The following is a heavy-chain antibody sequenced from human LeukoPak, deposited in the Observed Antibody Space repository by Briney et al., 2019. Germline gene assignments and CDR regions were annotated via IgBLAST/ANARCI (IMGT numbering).Heavy chain of an antibody. CDR1: GFTFYVSG. CDR2: INWKGGKP. V-gene: IGHV3-20*04. CDR3: ARRVEYSSSYYYCCMDV. J-gene: IGHJ6*03. D-gene: IGHD6-6*01. Sequence: GGSLRLSCASSGFTFYVSGMRWVRQTPGEGLGWGSGINWKGGKPSYTESVKGRFTISRDNAKNSLYLQMNSLGAEDTALYYCARRVEYSSSYYYCCMDVWGKATTVTVSS.